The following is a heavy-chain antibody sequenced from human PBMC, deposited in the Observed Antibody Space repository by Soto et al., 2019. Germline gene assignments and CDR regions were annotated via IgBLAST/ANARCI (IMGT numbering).Heavy chain of an antibody. V-gene: IGHV1-18*04. Sequence: ASVKVSCKASGYTFTSYGISWVRQAPGQGLEWMGWISACNGNTNYAQKLQGRVTMTTDTSTSTAYMELRSLRSDDTAVYYCVRYPFYSSGLGAFDIWGQGTMVTVSS. D-gene: IGHD6-19*01. CDR3: VRYPFYSSGLGAFDI. CDR2: ISACNGNT. J-gene: IGHJ3*02. CDR1: GYTFTSYG.